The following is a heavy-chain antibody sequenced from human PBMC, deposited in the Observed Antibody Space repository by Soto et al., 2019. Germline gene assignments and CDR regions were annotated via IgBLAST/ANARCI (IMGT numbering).Heavy chain of an antibody. J-gene: IGHJ4*02. Sequence: GGSLRLSCAASGFSFVNYAMNWVRQAPGKGLEWVSGLSGSGTSTYYADSVKGRFTISRDNSGDTLFLQMNSLTADDTAVYYCAKATTNGGCFNTFDSWGQGAPVTVSS. CDR1: GFSFVNYA. V-gene: IGHV3-23*01. D-gene: IGHD6-19*01. CDR2: LSGSGTST. CDR3: AKATTNGGCFNTFDS.